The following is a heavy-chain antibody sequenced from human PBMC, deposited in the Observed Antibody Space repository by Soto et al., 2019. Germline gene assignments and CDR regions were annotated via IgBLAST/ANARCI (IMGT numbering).Heavy chain of an antibody. CDR1: GFTFSSYW. V-gene: IGHV3-74*01. CDR2: INSDGSTT. J-gene: IGHJ4*02. D-gene: IGHD6-6*01. CDR3: VRGREYSSSSGDFDY. Sequence: GGSLRLSCAASGFTFSSYWMHWVRQGPGKGLIWVSCINSDGSTTSYADSVKGRFTISRDNAKNTLYLQMNSLRAEDTALYYCVRGREYSSSSGDFDYWGQGILVTVSS.